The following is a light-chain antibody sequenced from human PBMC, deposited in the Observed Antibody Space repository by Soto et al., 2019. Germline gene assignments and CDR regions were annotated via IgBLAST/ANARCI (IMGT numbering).Light chain of an antibody. V-gene: IGLV1-51*02. Sequence: QSVLTQPPSVSAAPGQKVTISCSGSSSNIGNNYVSWYQQLPGTAPKLLIYENNKRPSGIPDRFSGSKSGTSATLGITGLQTGDEADNYCGTWDSSLSAGYVFGTGTKVTVL. J-gene: IGLJ1*01. CDR3: GTWDSSLSAGYV. CDR2: ENN. CDR1: SSNIGNNY.